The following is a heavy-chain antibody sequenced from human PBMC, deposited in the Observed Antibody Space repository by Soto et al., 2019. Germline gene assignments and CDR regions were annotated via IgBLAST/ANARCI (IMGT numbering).Heavy chain of an antibody. CDR3: AREGSGSYYGVDY. Sequence: SETLSLTCTVSGGFISSYYWSWIRQPPGKGLEWIGYIYYSGSTNYNPSLKSRVTISVDTSKNQFSLKLSSVTAADTAVYYCAREGSGSYYGVDYWGQGTLVTVS. CDR2: IYYSGST. D-gene: IGHD1-26*01. J-gene: IGHJ4*02. V-gene: IGHV4-59*01. CDR1: GGFISSYY.